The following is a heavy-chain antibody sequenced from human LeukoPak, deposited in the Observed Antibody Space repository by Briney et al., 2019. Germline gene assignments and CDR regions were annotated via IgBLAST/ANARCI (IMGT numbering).Heavy chain of an antibody. CDR2: IYPGDSDT. Sequence: TSGESLKISCKGSEYSFTSYWIGWVRQMPGKGLEWMGIIYPGDSDTRYSPSFQGQVTISADKSISTAYLQWSSLKASDTAMYYCARRDSSSRINWFDPWGQGTLSPSPQ. J-gene: IGHJ5*02. CDR3: ARRDSSSRINWFDP. D-gene: IGHD6-13*01. CDR1: EYSFTSYW. V-gene: IGHV5-51*01.